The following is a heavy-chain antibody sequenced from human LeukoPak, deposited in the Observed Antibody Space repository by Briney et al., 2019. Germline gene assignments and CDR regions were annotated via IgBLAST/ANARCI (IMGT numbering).Heavy chain of an antibody. CDR2: INTDGSST. J-gene: IGHJ4*02. CDR1: GFTFSSYW. V-gene: IGHV3-74*01. Sequence: GGSLRLSCAASGFTFSSYWMHWVRHAPGKWLVWVSRINTDGSSTSYADSVKGRFTISRDNAKNRLYVQMNSLRAEDTAVYYCATGSGLWSPDYWGQGTLVTVSS. CDR3: ATGSGLWSPDY. D-gene: IGHD5-18*01.